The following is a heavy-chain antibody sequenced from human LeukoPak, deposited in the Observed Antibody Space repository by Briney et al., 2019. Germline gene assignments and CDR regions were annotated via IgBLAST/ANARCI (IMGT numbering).Heavy chain of an antibody. V-gene: IGHV3-72*01. Sequence: GGSLRLSCAASGFTFSSYAMSWVRQAPGKGLEWVGRTRNKANSYTTEYAASVKGRFTISRDDSKNSLYLQMNSLKTEDTTEDYCGGDCYESQPPLHNWFDPWGQGTLVTVSS. D-gene: IGHD2-15*01. CDR1: GFTFSSYA. CDR3: GGDCYESQPPLHNWFDP. J-gene: IGHJ5*02. CDR2: TRNKANSYTT.